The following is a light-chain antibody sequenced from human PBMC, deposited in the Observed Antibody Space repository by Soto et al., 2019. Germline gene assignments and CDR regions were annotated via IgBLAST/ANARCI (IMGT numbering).Light chain of an antibody. CDR2: AAS. CDR3: QQSYNSPQT. V-gene: IGKV1-39*01. J-gene: IGKJ1*01. CDR1: QTIMTY. Sequence: DIQMTQSPSSLSASVGDEVTITCRASQTIMTYLNWYQLKPGKPPRLLIYAASSLQSGVPSRFSGSGSGTDFTLTISSLQPEDFATYSCQQSYNSPQTCGRGTKVEIK.